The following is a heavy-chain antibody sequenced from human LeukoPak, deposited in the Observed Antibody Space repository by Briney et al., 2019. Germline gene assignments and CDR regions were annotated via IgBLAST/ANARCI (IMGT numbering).Heavy chain of an antibody. CDR1: GFTFSSYA. V-gene: IGHV3-23*01. Sequence: GGSLRLSCAASGFTFSSYAMSWVRQAPGKGLEWFSAISGSGGSTYYADSVKGRFTISRDNAKNSLYLQMNSLRAEDTAVYYCAELGITMIGDVWGKGTTVTISS. D-gene: IGHD3-10*02. J-gene: IGHJ6*04. CDR3: AELGITMIGDV. CDR2: ISGSGGST.